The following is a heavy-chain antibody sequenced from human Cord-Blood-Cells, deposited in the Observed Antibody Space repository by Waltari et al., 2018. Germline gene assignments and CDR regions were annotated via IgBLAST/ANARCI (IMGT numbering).Heavy chain of an antibody. CDR1: GFTFSSYW. D-gene: IGHD1-1*01. CDR2: IKQDGSEK. CDR3: ARDRQLDAFDI. J-gene: IGHJ3*02. V-gene: IGHV3-7*01. Sequence: EVQLVESGGGLVQPGGSLRLSCAASGFTFSSYWMSWVGQVPGKGREWVVNIKQDGSEKYYVDALKGRFTISRDNAKNSLYLQMNSLRAEDTAVYYCARDRQLDAFDIWGQGTMVTVSS.